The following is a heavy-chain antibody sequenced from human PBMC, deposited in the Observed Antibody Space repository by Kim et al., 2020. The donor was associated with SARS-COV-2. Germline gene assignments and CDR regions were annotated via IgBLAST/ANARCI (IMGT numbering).Heavy chain of an antibody. Sequence: GGSLRLSCSASGFTFTTHAMSWVRQPPGKGLEWVSGISGGGDSTYYAESVKGRFTISRDNSKSTVYLQMNSLRAEDTAVYYCAKHAFPGSYSPYYFMDVWGEGTTVTVSS. CDR1: GFTFTTHA. CDR3: AKHAFPGSYSPYYFMDV. J-gene: IGHJ6*03. V-gene: IGHV3-23*01. CDR2: ISGGGDST. D-gene: IGHD3-10*01.